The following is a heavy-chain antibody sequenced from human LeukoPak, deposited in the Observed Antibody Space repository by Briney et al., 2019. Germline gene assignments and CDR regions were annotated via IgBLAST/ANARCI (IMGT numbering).Heavy chain of an antibody. V-gene: IGHV3-21*01. D-gene: IGHD6-13*01. Sequence: GGSLRLSCAASGFTFSAYNMNWVRRTPGKGLEWVSSITTSSSYMFYADSVRGRFTISRDNAENSLYLQMNSLRAEDTAVYYCAKAYSSSWTFDYWGQGTLVTVSS. CDR2: ITTSSSYM. J-gene: IGHJ4*02. CDR3: AKAYSSSWTFDY. CDR1: GFTFSAYN.